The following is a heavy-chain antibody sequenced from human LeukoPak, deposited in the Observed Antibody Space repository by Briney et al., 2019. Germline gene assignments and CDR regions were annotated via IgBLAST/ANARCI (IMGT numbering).Heavy chain of an antibody. CDR3: ARAHDSTEIDAFDI. Sequence: SETLSLTCTVPGGSISSYYWSWFRQPAGKGLGWIGRIYTSGSTNYNPSLKTRVTMSVDTSRNQFSLKLRSVTAADTAVYYCARAHDSTEIDAFDIWGQGTMVTVSS. D-gene: IGHD3-22*01. CDR1: GGSISSYY. V-gene: IGHV4-4*07. J-gene: IGHJ3*02. CDR2: IYTSGST.